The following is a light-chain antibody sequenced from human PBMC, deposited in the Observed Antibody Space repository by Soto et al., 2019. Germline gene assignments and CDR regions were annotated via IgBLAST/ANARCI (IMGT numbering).Light chain of an antibody. V-gene: IGKV3-15*01. CDR2: GAS. J-gene: IGKJ4*01. Sequence: EVVMTQSPDTLSVSPGERATLSCRASQSVGSHLAWYQQKPGQAPRLLIYGASTRATGIPARFSGSVSGTEFTLTISSLQSEDFAVYYCQQYNNWPLTFGGGTKVEI. CDR3: QQYNNWPLT. CDR1: QSVGSH.